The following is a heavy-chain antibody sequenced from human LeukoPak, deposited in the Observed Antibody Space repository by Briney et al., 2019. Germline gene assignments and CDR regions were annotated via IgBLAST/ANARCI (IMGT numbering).Heavy chain of an antibody. CDR3: ARVSMVRGVNYYYGMDV. CDR2: IIPILGIA. CDR1: GGTFSSYA. J-gene: IGHJ6*02. D-gene: IGHD3-10*01. Sequence: SVKVSCKASGGTFSSYAISWVRQAPGQGLEWMGRIIPILGIANYAQKFQGRVTITADKSTSTAYMELSSLRSEDTAVYYCARVSMVRGVNYYYGMDVWGQGTTVTVSS. V-gene: IGHV1-69*04.